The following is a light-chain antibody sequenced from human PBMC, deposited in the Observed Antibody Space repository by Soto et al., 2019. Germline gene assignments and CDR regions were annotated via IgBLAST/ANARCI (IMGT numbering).Light chain of an antibody. J-gene: IGKJ5*01. CDR2: GTS. CDR1: QSISSN. V-gene: IGKV3-15*01. Sequence: EIVMTQSPATLSVSPGERVTLSCRASQSISSNLAWYQQKHGQAPSLLMYGTSTRATGIPARFSGSGSGKEFTLTIISLQSEDFAVYCRQPYNTWSSIAFGRGTRLESK. CDR3: QPYNTWSSIA.